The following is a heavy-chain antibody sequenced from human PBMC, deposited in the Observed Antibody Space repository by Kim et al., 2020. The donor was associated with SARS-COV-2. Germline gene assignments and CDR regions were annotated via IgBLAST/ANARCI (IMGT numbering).Heavy chain of an antibody. J-gene: IGHJ4*02. CDR3: ARGAWYYYDSFDY. D-gene: IGHD3-22*01. Sequence: YVQKLQGRVTMTTDTSTSTAYMELRSLRSDDTAVYYCARGAWYYYDSFDYWGQGTLVTVSS. V-gene: IGHV1-18*01.